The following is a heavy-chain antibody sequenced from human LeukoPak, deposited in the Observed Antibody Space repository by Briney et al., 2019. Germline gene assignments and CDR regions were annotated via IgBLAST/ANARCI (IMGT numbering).Heavy chain of an antibody. Sequence: ASVKVSCKTSGYPFTGYYIHWVRQAPGQGLEWMGWIDPNSGATKYAQNFQGSVTLTRDMSMRTAYMELSRLRSGDTAVYYCARYCTNGVCYTGFDYWGQGTLVTVSS. CDR2: IDPNSGAT. D-gene: IGHD2-8*01. V-gene: IGHV1-2*02. CDR1: GYPFTGYY. CDR3: ARYCTNGVCYTGFDY. J-gene: IGHJ4*02.